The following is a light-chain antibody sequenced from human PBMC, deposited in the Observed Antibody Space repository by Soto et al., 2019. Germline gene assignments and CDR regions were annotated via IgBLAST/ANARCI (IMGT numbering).Light chain of an antibody. CDR2: GAS. Sequence: EIVLTQSPGTLSLSPGERASLSCRASQSVSSSYLAWYQQKIGQAPRLLIYGASSRATGIPDRFSGSGSGTDFTLPISRLEPEDFAVYYCQQYGSSSWTFGQGTRLEIK. J-gene: IGKJ5*01. CDR1: QSVSSSY. V-gene: IGKV3-20*01. CDR3: QQYGSSSWT.